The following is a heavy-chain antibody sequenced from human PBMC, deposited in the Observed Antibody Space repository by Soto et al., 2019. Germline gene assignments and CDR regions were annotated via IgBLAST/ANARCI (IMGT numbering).Heavy chain of an antibody. D-gene: IGHD4-17*01. V-gene: IGHV1-24*01. CDR1: GYTLTELS. J-gene: IGHJ4*02. Sequence: ASVKVSCKVSGYTLTELSMHWVRRAPGKGLEWMGGFDPEDGETIYAQKFQGRVTMTEDTSTDTAYMELSSLRSEDTAVYYCATHGYGDFYYFDYWGQGTLVTVSS. CDR3: ATHGYGDFYYFDY. CDR2: FDPEDGET.